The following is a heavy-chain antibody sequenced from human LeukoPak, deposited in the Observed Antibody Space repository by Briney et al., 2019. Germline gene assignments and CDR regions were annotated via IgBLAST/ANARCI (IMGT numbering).Heavy chain of an antibody. CDR1: GFTFSSYA. CDR2: VSGSGDST. J-gene: IGHJ4*02. CDR3: AKMPHSSSWFYHFDC. V-gene: IGHV3-23*01. D-gene: IGHD6-13*01. Sequence: GGSLRLSCAASGFTFSSYAMSWVRQAPGKGLEWVSIVSGSGDSTYYVDSVKGRFTISRDTSKNTLYLQMNSLRAEDAAVYYCAKMPHSSSWFYHFDCWGQGTLVTVSS.